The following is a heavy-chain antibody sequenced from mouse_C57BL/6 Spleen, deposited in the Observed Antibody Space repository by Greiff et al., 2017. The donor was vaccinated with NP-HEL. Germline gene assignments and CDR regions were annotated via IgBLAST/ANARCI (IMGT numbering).Heavy chain of an antibody. CDR1: GFNIKDDY. CDR2: IDPENGDT. V-gene: IGHV14-4*01. CDR3: TTGGNFDY. Sequence: EVQLQQSGAKLVRPGASVKLSCTASGFNIKDDYMHWVKQRPEQGLEWIGWIDPENGDTEYASKFQGKATITADTSSNTAYLQLSSLTSEDTAVYYCTTGGNFDYWGQGTTLTVSS. D-gene: IGHD1-1*02. J-gene: IGHJ2*01.